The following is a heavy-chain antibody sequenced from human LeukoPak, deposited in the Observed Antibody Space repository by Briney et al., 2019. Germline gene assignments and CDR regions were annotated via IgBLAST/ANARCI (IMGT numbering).Heavy chain of an antibody. D-gene: IGHD1-26*01. V-gene: IGHV4-59*01. CDR3: ARAGVEGATANDY. Sequence: PSETLSLTCTVSGGSINTYYWSWIRQPPGKGLEWIGYIYSSGSTNYNPSLKSRVTISVDTSKNQFSLKLSSVTAADTAVYYCARAGVEGATANDYWGQGTLVTVSS. J-gene: IGHJ4*02. CDR2: IYSSGST. CDR1: GGSINTYY.